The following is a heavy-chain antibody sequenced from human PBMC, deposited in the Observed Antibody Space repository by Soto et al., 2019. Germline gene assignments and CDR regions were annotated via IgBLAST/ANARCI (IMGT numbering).Heavy chain of an antibody. CDR3: ARGYRELYYYAMDV. Sequence: QVELVQSGVEVKKPGSSLKVSCKASGGTFTNYAFNWVRQAPGQGLAWMGGIIPFYDKANYAEKFLGRVTITADKSTTTAYMELSSLTSDDTAVYFCARGYRELYYYAMDVWGRGTPDIVSS. CDR2: IIPFYDKA. J-gene: IGHJ6*02. D-gene: IGHD3-10*01. V-gene: IGHV1-69*06. CDR1: GGTFTNYA.